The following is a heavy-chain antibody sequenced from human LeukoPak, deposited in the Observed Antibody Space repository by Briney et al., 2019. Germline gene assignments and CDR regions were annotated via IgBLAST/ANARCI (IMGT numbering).Heavy chain of an antibody. CDR3: AREDTDIMGIAAAAHRHGMDV. Sequence: GASVKVSCKASGYTFTGYYMHWVRQAPGQGLEWMGWINPNSDGANCAQKFQGRVTMTRDTSISTAYMELSRLRSDDTAVYYCAREDTDIMGIAAAAHRHGMDVWGQGTTVTVSS. CDR2: INPNSDGA. J-gene: IGHJ6*02. V-gene: IGHV1-2*02. CDR1: GYTFTGYY. D-gene: IGHD6-13*01.